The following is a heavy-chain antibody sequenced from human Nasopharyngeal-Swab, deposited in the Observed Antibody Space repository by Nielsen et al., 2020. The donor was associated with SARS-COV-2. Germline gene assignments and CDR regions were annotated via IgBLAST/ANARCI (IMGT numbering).Heavy chain of an antibody. Sequence: ASVKVSCKASGETFTSYYMHWVRQAPGQGLDWMGIINPSGGSTSYAQRFQGRVTMTRDTSTSTVYMELSSLRSEDTAVYYCARDRYLIPSAAGKDYWGQGTLVTVSS. CDR1: GETFTSYY. CDR2: INPSGGST. J-gene: IGHJ4*02. CDR3: ARDRYLIPSAAGKDY. V-gene: IGHV1-46*01. D-gene: IGHD6-13*01.